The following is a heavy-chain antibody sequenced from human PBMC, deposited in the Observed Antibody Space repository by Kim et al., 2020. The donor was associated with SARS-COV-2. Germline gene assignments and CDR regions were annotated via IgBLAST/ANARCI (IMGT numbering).Heavy chain of an antibody. V-gene: IGHV4-39*01. D-gene: IGHD2-15*01. Sequence: SETLSLTCTVSGGSISSSSYYWGWIRQPPGKGLEWIGSIYYSGSTYYNPSLKSRVTISVDTSKNQFSLKLSSVTAADTAVYYCAVVVAATRSLNWFDPWGQGTLVTVSS. J-gene: IGHJ5*02. CDR1: GGSISSSSYY. CDR3: AVVVAATRSLNWFDP. CDR2: IYYSGST.